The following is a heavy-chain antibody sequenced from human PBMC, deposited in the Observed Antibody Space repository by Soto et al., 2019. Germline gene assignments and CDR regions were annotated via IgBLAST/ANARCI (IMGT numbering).Heavy chain of an antibody. CDR2: ITTMISTT. D-gene: IGHD3-3*01. Sequence: QVHLVQSGAEVKRRGSSVRVCCRASGGTFYTYAFTWVRQAPVQGLERMGGITTMISTTKYEQKFHGRVTFSADESASTAYMALSNLGSDDTAVYYCARDVSVMTSVFAFWGQGNLITVSS. V-gene: IGHV1-69*01. CDR1: GGTFYTYA. J-gene: IGHJ4*02. CDR3: ARDVSVMTSVFAF.